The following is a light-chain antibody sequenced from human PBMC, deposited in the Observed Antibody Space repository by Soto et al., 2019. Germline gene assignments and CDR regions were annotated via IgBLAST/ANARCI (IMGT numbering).Light chain of an antibody. J-gene: IGLJ1*01. CDR3: SSYTSSSTPYV. V-gene: IGLV2-14*01. Sequence: QYALTQPASVSGSPGQSITISCTGTSSDVGGYNYVSWYQQHPGKAPKLMIYDVSNRPSGVSNRFPGSKSGNTASLTISGLQAEDEADYYCSSYTSSSTPYVFGTGTKLTVL. CDR1: SSDVGGYNY. CDR2: DVS.